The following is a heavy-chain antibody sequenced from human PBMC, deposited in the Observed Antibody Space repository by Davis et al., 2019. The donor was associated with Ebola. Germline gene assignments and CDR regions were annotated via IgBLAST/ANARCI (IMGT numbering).Heavy chain of an antibody. CDR2: INPHNGNT. J-gene: IGHJ6*02. D-gene: IGHD5-18*01. CDR1: GYTFTTYS. CDR3: ARDGHIIQLGI. V-gene: IGHV1-18*04. Sequence: AASVKVSCKASGYTFTTYSIHWVRQAPGQGLEWMGWINPHNGNTNYAQNVQGRVTMTTDTSTSTAYMEVGILRSDDTAVYYCARDGHIIQLGIWGQGTTVTVSS.